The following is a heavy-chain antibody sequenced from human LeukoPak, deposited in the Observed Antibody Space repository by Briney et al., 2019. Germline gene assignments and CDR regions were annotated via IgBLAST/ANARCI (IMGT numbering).Heavy chain of an antibody. D-gene: IGHD1-26*01. J-gene: IGHJ4*02. CDR2: INHSGST. CDR1: GGSFSGYY. CDR3: ARGRIAISGSYAY. Sequence: SETLSLTYAVYGGSFSGYYWSWIRQPPGKGLEWIGEINHSGSTNYNPSLKSRVTISVDTSKNQFSLKLSSVTAADTAVYYCARGRIAISGSYAYWGQGTLVTVSS. V-gene: IGHV4-34*01.